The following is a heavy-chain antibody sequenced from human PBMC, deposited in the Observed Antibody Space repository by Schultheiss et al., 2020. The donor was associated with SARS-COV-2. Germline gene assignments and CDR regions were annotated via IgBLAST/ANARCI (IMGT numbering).Heavy chain of an antibody. D-gene: IGHD3-22*01. CDR2: IYHSGST. J-gene: IGHJ3*02. CDR1: GYSISSGYY. Sequence: SQTLSLTCAVSGYSISSGYYWGWIRQPPGKGLEWIGEIYHSGSTYYNPSLKSRVTISVDTSKNQFSLKLSSVTAADTAVYYCARDEGDYYYDSSGDAFDIWGQGTMVTVSS. CDR3: ARDEGDYYYDSSGDAFDI. V-gene: IGHV4-38-2*02.